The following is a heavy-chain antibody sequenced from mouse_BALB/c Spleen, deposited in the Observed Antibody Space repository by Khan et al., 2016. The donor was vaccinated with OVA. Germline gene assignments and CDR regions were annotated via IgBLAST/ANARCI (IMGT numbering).Heavy chain of an antibody. CDR3: GRQNYYGYAMDY. J-gene: IGHJ4*01. CDR2: IIYSGTT. CDR1: GYSITSDYA. V-gene: IGHV3-2*02. D-gene: IGHD1-1*01. Sequence: EVQLQESEPGLVKPSQSLSLTCTVTGYSITSDYAWNWIRQFPGNKMEWMGYIIYSGTTSFNPSLKSRISITRATSKNQFFLQLDSVTSEDTATYYCGRQNYYGYAMDYWGQGTSVTVSS.